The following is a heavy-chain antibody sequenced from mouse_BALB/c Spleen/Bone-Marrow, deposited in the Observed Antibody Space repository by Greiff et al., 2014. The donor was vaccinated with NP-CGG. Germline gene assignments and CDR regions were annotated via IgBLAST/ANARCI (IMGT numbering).Heavy chain of an antibody. V-gene: IGHV1-55*01. Sequence: VQLQQSGAELVKPGPSVKLSCKASGYNFTSYWINWVKLRPGQGLEWIGDVYPGSGSTNYNEKFKSKATLTVDTSSSTAYMQLSSLASEDSALYYCARGAWANWDYFDYWGQGTTLTVSS. D-gene: IGHD4-1*01. J-gene: IGHJ2*01. CDR1: GYNFTSYW. CDR3: ARGAWANWDYFDY. CDR2: VYPGSGST.